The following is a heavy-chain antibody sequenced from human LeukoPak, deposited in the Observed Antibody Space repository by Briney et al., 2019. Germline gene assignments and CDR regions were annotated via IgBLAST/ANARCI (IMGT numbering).Heavy chain of an antibody. CDR2: ISGTRTNT. J-gene: IGHJ4*02. CDR3: ARAYYDSSGYYYDY. Sequence: GSLRLSCAASGFTFSSYDMHWVRQAPGKGLEWLSYISGTRTNTNYADSVKGRFTISSDNAKHSLYLQMNSLRAEDTGVYYCARAYYDSSGYYYDYWGQGTLVSVSS. D-gene: IGHD3-22*01. CDR1: GFTFSSYD. V-gene: IGHV3-48*04.